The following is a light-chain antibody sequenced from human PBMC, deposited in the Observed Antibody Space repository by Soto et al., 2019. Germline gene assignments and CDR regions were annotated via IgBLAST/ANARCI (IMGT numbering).Light chain of an antibody. Sequence: DIQLTQSPPSLSASVGDRVTITCRASQSIRSYLNWYQQKPGKAPKLLIYAASSLQTGVSSRFSGSGSGTDFTLTISNLQPEDFATYYCQQTSSTPTFGGGTKVDNK. CDR2: AAS. CDR3: QQTSSTPT. J-gene: IGKJ4*01. CDR1: QSIRSY. V-gene: IGKV1-39*01.